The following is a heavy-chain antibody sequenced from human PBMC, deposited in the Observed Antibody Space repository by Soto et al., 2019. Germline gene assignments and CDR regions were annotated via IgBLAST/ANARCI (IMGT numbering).Heavy chain of an antibody. J-gene: IGHJ2*01. V-gene: IGHV1-3*01. Sequence: QVQLVQSGAEVKKPGASVKVSCKASGYTFTSYAMHWVRQAPGQRLEWMGWINAGNGNTKYSQKFQGRVTITRDTSASTAYMELSSLRSEYTAGYYCARAGPSTVTKYLNFDLWGRGTLVTVSS. CDR3: ARAGPSTVTKYLNFDL. D-gene: IGHD4-17*01. CDR2: INAGNGNT. CDR1: GYTFTSYA.